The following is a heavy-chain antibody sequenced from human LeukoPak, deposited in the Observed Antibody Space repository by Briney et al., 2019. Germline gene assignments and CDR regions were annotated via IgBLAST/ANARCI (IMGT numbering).Heavy chain of an antibody. CDR2: INHSGST. Sequence: PSETLSLTCAVYGGSFSGYYWSWIRQPPGRGLEWIGEINHSGSTNYNPSLKSRVTISVDTSKNQFSLKLSSVTAADTAVYYCARGSREKYSSSTRRWFDPWGQGTLVTVSS. V-gene: IGHV4-34*01. CDR1: GGSFSGYY. J-gene: IGHJ5*02. CDR3: ARGSREKYSSSTRRWFDP. D-gene: IGHD6-6*01.